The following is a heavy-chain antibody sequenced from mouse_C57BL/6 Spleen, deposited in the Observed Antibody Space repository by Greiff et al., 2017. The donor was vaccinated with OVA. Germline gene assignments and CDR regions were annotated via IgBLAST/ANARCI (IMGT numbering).Heavy chain of an antibody. J-gene: IGHJ2*01. CDR1: GYAFSSSW. CDR2: IYPGDGDT. D-gene: IGHD2-2*01. V-gene: IGHV1-82*01. CDR3: ARGRDWFFDY. Sequence: QVQLQQSGPELVKPRASVKISCKASGYAFSSSWMNWVKQRPGKGLEWIGRIYPGDGDTNYNGKFKGKATLTADKSSSTAYMQLSSLTSEDSAVYFCARGRDWFFDYWGQGTTLTVSS.